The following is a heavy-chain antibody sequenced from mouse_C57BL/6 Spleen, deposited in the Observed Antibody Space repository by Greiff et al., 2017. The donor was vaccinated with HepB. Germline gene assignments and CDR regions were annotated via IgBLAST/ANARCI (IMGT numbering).Heavy chain of an antibody. CDR1: GYTFTGYW. V-gene: IGHV1-9*01. CDR3: ARGRSTMVRTAYFDY. J-gene: IGHJ2*01. D-gene: IGHD2-2*01. Sequence: QVQLKQSGAELMKPGASVKLSCKATGYTFTGYWIEWVKQRPGHGLEWIGEILPGSGSTNYNEKFKGKATFTADTSSNTAYMQLSSLTAEDSAIYYCARGRSTMVRTAYFDYWGQGTTLTVSS. CDR2: ILPGSGST.